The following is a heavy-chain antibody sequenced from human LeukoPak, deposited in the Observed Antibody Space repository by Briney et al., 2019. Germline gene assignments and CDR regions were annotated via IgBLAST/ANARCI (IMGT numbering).Heavy chain of an antibody. J-gene: IGHJ4*02. CDR2: ISWNSGSI. CDR1: GFTFDDYA. D-gene: IGHD3-22*01. CDR3: AKVETSNYYDSSGYLDY. V-gene: IGHV3-9*01. Sequence: GRSLRLSCAASGFTFDDYAMHWVRQAPGKGLEWVSGISWNSGSIGYADSVKGRFTISRDNAKNTLYLQMNSLRAEDTAVYYCAKVETSNYYDSSGYLDYWGQGTLVTVSS.